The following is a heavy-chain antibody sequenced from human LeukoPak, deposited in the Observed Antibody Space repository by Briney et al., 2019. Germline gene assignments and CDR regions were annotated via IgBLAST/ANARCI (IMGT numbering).Heavy chain of an antibody. CDR1: GFTFSAYA. J-gene: IGHJ4*02. V-gene: IGHV3-64*01. D-gene: IGHD6-13*01. Sequence: GGSLRLSCAASGFTFSAYAMHWVRQAPGRGLEYVSAISSNGDTTYHANSVKGRFIISRDNSKNTLFLQMGSLRAEDMAVYYCARAEDYSRPFDYWGQGTLVTVSS. CDR3: ARAEDYSRPFDY. CDR2: ISSNGDTT.